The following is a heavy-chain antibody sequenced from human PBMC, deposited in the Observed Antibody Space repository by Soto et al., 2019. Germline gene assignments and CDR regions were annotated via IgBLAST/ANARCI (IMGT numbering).Heavy chain of an antibody. J-gene: IGHJ6*03. D-gene: IGHD6-6*01. V-gene: IGHV3-73*01. CDR2: IRSKANSYAT. Sequence: GGSLRLSCAASGFTFSGSAMHWVRQASGKGLEWVGRIRSKANSYATAYAASVKGRFTISRDDSKNTAYLQMNSLKTEDTAVYYCTRSPSSSSFYYYYMDVWGKGTTVTVSS. CDR1: GFTFSGSA. CDR3: TRSPSSSSFYYYYMDV.